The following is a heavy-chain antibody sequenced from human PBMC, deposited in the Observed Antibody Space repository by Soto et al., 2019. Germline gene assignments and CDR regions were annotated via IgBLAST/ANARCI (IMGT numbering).Heavy chain of an antibody. CDR2: LSGDSSDR. Sequence: GGSLRLSCAASGFTFSSYAMSWVRQAPGKGLEWVSSLSGDSSDRYYADYVMGRFTISRDNSRDTLFLQMNSLTADDTAVYYCAKATTNGGWFNPFDSWGQGALVTVSS. V-gene: IGHV3-23*01. CDR3: AKATTNGGWFNPFDS. CDR1: GFTFSSYA. J-gene: IGHJ4*02. D-gene: IGHD6-19*01.